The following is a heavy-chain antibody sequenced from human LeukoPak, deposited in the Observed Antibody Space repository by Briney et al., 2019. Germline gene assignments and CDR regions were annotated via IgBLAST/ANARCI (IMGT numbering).Heavy chain of an antibody. V-gene: IGHV3-66*01. D-gene: IGHD2-21*02. Sequence: PGGSLRLSCAASGFSVSSNYMSWVRQAPGMGLEWVSVIYSGGSTNYADSVKGRFTISRDNSKNTLFLQMNSLRAEDTAVYYCARERDRGVTSPHFDYWGQGSLVTVSS. J-gene: IGHJ4*02. CDR3: ARERDRGVTSPHFDY. CDR1: GFSVSSNY. CDR2: IYSGGST.